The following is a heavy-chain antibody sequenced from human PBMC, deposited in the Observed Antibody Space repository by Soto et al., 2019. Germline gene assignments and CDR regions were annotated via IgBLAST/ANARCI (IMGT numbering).Heavy chain of an antibody. CDR3: ARGAGDFSGTDTFDF. V-gene: IGHV4-59*01. CDR1: GDSIIRSF. Sequence: QVQLQESGPGLVKPSETLSLTCVVSGDSIIRSFWGWIRQPPGRGLEWIAYISDSGITFSNPSLKSRLSMSVATSKNEFSLPLTAMTAADTAIYYCARGAGDFSGTDTFDFWGQGTLVTVSS. CDR2: ISDSGIT. D-gene: IGHD3-10*01. J-gene: IGHJ3*01.